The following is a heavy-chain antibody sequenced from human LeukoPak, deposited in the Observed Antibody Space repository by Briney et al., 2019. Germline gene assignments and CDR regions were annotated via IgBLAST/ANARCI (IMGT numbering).Heavy chain of an antibody. V-gene: IGHV3-23*01. CDR1: GFTFSNYA. CDR3: AKVAKYYYGSETYYFFEH. CDR2: ISGSGGST. D-gene: IGHD3-10*01. J-gene: IGHJ4*02. Sequence: GGSLRLSCAASGFTFSNYAMSWVRQAPGKGLEWVSAISGSGGSTYYADSVKGRFTISRDNSKNTLYLQMNSLRAEDTAVYYCAKVAKYYYGSETYYFFEHWGQGTPVTASS.